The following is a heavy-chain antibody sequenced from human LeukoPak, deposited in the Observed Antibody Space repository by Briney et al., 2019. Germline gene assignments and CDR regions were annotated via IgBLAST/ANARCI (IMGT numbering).Heavy chain of an antibody. V-gene: IGHV3-7*01. CDR3: ARDQDWGSPKFDY. CDR2: IKQDGSEK. D-gene: IGHD7-27*01. Sequence: PGGSLRLSCAASGFTFSSYWMSWVRQAPGKGLEWVANIKQDGSEKYYVDSVKGRFTISRDNAKNSLYLQMNSPRAEDTAVYYCARDQDWGSPKFDYWGQGTLVTVSS. CDR1: GFTFSSYW. J-gene: IGHJ4*02.